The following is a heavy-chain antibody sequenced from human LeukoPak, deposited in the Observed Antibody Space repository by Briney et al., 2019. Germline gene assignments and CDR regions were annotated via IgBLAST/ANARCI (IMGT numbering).Heavy chain of an antibody. CDR3: AQSLGSGNWIGNWFDP. Sequence: KPSETLSLTCTVSGGSINSSGFYWGWIRQPPGKGLEWTGTIYYTGRTYYNPSLESRLTISVDTSKNQFSLKLTSVTAADTAIYYCAQSLGSGNWIGNWFDPWGQGTLVTVSS. CDR1: GGSINSSGFY. CDR2: IYYTGRT. V-gene: IGHV4-39*01. D-gene: IGHD1-1*01. J-gene: IGHJ5*02.